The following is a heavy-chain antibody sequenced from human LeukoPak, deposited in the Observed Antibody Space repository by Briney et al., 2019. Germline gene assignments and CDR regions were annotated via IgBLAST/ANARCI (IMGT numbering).Heavy chain of an antibody. CDR2: IYYSGST. CDR1: GGSISGYY. V-gene: IGHV4-59*01. J-gene: IGHJ4*02. CDR3: ARADYGAGFDY. D-gene: IGHD4-17*01. Sequence: PSETLSLTCTVSGGSISGYYYNWIRQPPGKGLEWIGYIYYSGSTNYNPSLKSRVTISVDTSKNQFSLKLSSVTAADTAVYYCARADYGAGFDYWGQGTLVTVSS.